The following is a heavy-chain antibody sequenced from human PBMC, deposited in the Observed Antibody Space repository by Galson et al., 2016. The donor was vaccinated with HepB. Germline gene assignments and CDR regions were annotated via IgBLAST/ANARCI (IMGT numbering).Heavy chain of an antibody. CDR1: GFILSVYN. J-gene: IGHJ4*02. Sequence: SLRLSCAASGFILSVYNMNWARQAPGKGLEWIAWITSSSDTMYYADSVKGRFTISGDNAKNSLYLEMNSLRDEDTAVYYCARDDYFRLGYWGQGTLVTVSS. CDR3: ARDDYFRLGY. V-gene: IGHV3-48*02. D-gene: IGHD3-16*01. CDR2: ITSSSDTM.